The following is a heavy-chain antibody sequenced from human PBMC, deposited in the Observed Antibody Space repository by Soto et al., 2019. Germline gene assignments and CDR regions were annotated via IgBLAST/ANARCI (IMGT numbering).Heavy chain of an antibody. CDR1: GGSISSSSYY. V-gene: IGHV4-39*01. D-gene: IGHD2-15*01. Sequence: QLQLQESGPGLVKPSETLSLTCTVSGGSISSSSYYWGWIRQPPGKGLEWIGSIYYSGSTYYNPSLKSRVTISVDTSKNQFSLKLSSVTAADTAVYYCARQGALVVVAATGRTNWFDPWGQGTLVTVSS. J-gene: IGHJ5*02. CDR2: IYYSGST. CDR3: ARQGALVVVAATGRTNWFDP.